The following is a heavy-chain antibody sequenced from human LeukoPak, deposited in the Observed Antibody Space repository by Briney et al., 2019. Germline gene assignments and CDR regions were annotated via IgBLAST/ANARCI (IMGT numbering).Heavy chain of an antibody. Sequence: SETLSLTCTVSGGSVSSGSSYWSWIRQPPGKGLEWIGYVYYTGNTNYNPSLKSRVTISVDTSKNQFSLKLSSVTAADTAVHYCARDTGYCSGGSCYHNYFDYWGQGTLVTVSS. D-gene: IGHD2-15*01. V-gene: IGHV4-61*01. CDR3: ARDTGYCSGGSCYHNYFDY. CDR1: GGSVSSGSSY. CDR2: VYYTGNT. J-gene: IGHJ4*02.